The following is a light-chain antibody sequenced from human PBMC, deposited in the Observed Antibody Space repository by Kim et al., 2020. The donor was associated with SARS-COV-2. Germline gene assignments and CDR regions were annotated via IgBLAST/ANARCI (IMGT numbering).Light chain of an antibody. CDR1: KLGDKY. Sequence: VSPGQTASITCSGDKLGDKYACWYQQKPGQSPVLVIYQDSKRPSGIPERFSGSNSGNTATLTISGTQAMDEADYYCQAWDSSAWVFGGGTQLTVL. CDR2: QDS. V-gene: IGLV3-1*01. J-gene: IGLJ3*02. CDR3: QAWDSSAWV.